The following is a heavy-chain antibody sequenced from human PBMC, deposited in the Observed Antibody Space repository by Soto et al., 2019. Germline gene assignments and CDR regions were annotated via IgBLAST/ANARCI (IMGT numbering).Heavy chain of an antibody. Sequence: EVQLVESGGGLVQPGGSLRLSCAASGFTFSVYRMNWIPQAPGKGLQWVSYMTSDMKTIHYADSVKGRFTISRDNAKNLVYLQMTSLRDEDTAVYYCARSVEGHFDYWGQGALVTVSS. V-gene: IGHV3-48*02. J-gene: IGHJ4*02. CDR1: GFTFSVYR. CDR3: ARSVEGHFDY. CDR2: MTSDMKTI. D-gene: IGHD6-19*01.